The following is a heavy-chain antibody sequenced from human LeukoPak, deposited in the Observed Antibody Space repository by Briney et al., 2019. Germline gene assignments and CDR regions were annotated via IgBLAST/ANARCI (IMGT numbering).Heavy chain of an antibody. V-gene: IGHV3-30*18. CDR1: GFTFSSYG. Sequence: GGSLRLSCAASGFTFSSYGMHWVRQAPGKGLEWVAVISYDGSNKYYADSVKGRFTISRDNSKNTLSLQMNSLRAEDTAVYNCAKDRRWSGYDLGDYWGQGTLVTVSS. D-gene: IGHD5-12*01. CDR3: AKDRRWSGYDLGDY. CDR2: ISYDGSNK. J-gene: IGHJ4*02.